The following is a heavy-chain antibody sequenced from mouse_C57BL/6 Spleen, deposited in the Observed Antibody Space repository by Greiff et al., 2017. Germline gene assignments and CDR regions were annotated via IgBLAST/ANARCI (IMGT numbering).Heavy chain of an antibody. D-gene: IGHD2-5*01. Sequence: EVMLQEPEAGLVQPGSSVKLSCTASGFTFSDYYMAWVRQVPEKGLEWVANINYDGSSTYYLESLKSRFIISRDNAKTILYLQMSSLKSEDTATYYCAREDSNYPFDCWGQVATLTVSS. CDR1: GFTFSDYY. J-gene: IGHJ2*01. CDR2: INYDGSST. CDR3: AREDSNYPFDC. V-gene: IGHV5-16*01.